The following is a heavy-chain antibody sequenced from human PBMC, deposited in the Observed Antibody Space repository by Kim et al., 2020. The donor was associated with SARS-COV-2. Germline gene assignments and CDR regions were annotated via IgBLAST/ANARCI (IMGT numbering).Heavy chain of an antibody. J-gene: IGHJ5*02. Sequence: SETLSLTCSVSGDSVSSGGYYWSWIRQSPGKGLEWVGHLSYSGSTFYNPAFKSRVSLSVDTSKNQFSLKLNSVTAADTAVYYCARMTMIVVTIAGIPGGVFDPWGQGILVTVSS. V-gene: IGHV4-31*03. CDR3: ARMTMIVVTIAGIPGGVFDP. CDR1: GDSVSSGGYY. D-gene: IGHD3-22*01. CDR2: LSYSGST.